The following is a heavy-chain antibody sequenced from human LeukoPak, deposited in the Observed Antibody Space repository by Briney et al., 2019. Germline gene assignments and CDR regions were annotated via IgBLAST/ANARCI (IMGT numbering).Heavy chain of an antibody. CDR2: IFYSGST. J-gene: IGHJ6*03. Sequence: PSETLSLTCTVSGGSISTSNYYWGWIRQPPGKGLEWIGNIFYSGSTYYSPSLKSRVTISLDTSRNQFSLKLTSVTAADTAVYYCARVGGGAAAEDYYYYMDVWGKGTTVTISS. CDR3: ARVGGGAAAEDYYYYMDV. V-gene: IGHV4-39*07. CDR1: GGSISTSNYY. D-gene: IGHD6-13*01.